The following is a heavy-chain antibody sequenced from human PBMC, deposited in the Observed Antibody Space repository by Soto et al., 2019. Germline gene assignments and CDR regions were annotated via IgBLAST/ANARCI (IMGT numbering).Heavy chain of an antibody. CDR2: IYPGDSDT. V-gene: IGHV5-51*01. CDR3: ARQYYDFWSGYFGGQENYYYYGMDV. Sequence: GESLKISCKGSGYSFTSYWIGWVRQMPGKGLEWMGIIYPGDSDTRYSPSFQGQVTISADKSISTAYLQWSSLKASDTAMYYCARQYYDFWSGYFGGQENYYYYGMDVWGQGTTVTVSS. J-gene: IGHJ6*02. CDR1: GYSFTSYW. D-gene: IGHD3-3*01.